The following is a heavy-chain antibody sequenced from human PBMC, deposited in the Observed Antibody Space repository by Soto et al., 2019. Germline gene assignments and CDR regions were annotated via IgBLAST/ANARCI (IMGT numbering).Heavy chain of an antibody. Sequence: PGGSLRLSCAASGFTFSSYAMSWVRQAPGKGLEWVSAISGSGGSTYYAGSVKGRFTISRDNSKNTLYLQMNSLRAEDTAVYYCAKSPSIAVAASYYFDYWGQGTLVTVSS. D-gene: IGHD6-19*01. CDR1: GFTFSSYA. J-gene: IGHJ4*02. CDR2: ISGSGGST. CDR3: AKSPSIAVAASYYFDY. V-gene: IGHV3-23*01.